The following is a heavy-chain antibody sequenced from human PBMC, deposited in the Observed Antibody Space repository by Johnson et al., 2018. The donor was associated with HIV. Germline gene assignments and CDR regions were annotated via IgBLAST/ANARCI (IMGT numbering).Heavy chain of an antibody. CDR2: ITCDGSRS. V-gene: IGHV3-74*02. D-gene: IGHD2-21*02. Sequence: VQLVESGGGLVKPGGSLRLSCGASGFTFSNYWMHWVRQAPGKGLVWVSRITCDGSRSAYAVPVKGRLPISRDNSKNTLYLQLNSLRAEDTAVYYCAKGWEGVTSGDAFDIWGQETMVTVSS. CDR1: GFTFSNYW. CDR3: AKGWEGVTSGDAFDI. J-gene: IGHJ3*02.